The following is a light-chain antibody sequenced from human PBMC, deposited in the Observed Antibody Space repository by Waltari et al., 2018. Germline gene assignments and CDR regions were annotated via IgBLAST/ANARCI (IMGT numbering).Light chain of an antibody. CDR2: DAT. CDR1: HDVTNF. Sequence: RAAHDVTNFLGWYHQEPGQAPLLLIYDATNRAPGIPARFSGGGSATDFTLTISSLEPEDVGLYYCHQGSTWPRTFGQGTKLEI. CDR3: HQGSTWPRT. J-gene: IGKJ2*01. V-gene: IGKV3-11*01.